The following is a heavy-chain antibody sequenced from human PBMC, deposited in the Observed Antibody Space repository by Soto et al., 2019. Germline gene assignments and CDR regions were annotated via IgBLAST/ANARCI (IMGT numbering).Heavy chain of an antibody. CDR2: ISSSSSYT. CDR3: ARDHYYDSSGLDAFDI. J-gene: IGHJ3*02. Sequence: QVQLVESGGGLVKPGGSLRLSCAASGFTFSDYYMNWIRQAPGKGLEWVSYISSSSSYTNYADSVKGRFTISRDNAKNSLYLQMNSLRAEDTAVYYCARDHYYDSSGLDAFDIWGQGTMVTVSS. D-gene: IGHD3-22*01. V-gene: IGHV3-11*06. CDR1: GFTFSDYY.